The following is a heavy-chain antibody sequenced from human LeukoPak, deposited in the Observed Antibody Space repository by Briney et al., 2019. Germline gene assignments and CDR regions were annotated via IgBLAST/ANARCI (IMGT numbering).Heavy chain of an antibody. CDR3: ARPYCSGGSCYSGLQH. CDR1: GGSISSYY. CDR2: IYYSGST. V-gene: IGHV4-59*12. D-gene: IGHD2-15*01. Sequence: PSETLSLTCTVSGGSISSYYWSWIRQPPGKGLEWIGYIYYSGSTNYNPSLKSRVTISVDTSKNQFSLKLSSVTAADTAVYYCARPYCSGGSCYSGLQHWGQGTLVTVSS. J-gene: IGHJ1*01.